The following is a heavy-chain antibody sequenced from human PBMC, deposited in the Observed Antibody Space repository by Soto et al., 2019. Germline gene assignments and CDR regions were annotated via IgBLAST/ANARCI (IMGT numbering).Heavy chain of an antibody. V-gene: IGHV1-18*01. CDR3: AREELEAAGRNIVGNYYGMDA. D-gene: IGHD6-13*01. CDR1: EYSFSTYG. CDR2: ISAYNGNR. Sequence: ASVKVSCKSPEYSFSTYGISWVRQAPGQGLECMGWISAYNGNRIYAQKFQGRVTMTTDTSTRTTHMELTSLRSDDTAVYYCAREELEAAGRNIVGNYYGMDAWGQGTTVTVSS. J-gene: IGHJ6*02.